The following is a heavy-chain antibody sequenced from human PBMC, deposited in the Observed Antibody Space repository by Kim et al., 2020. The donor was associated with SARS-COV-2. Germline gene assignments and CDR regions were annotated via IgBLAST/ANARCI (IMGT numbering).Heavy chain of an antibody. CDR3: ARVLGASESFGEEASNWFDP. D-gene: IGHD3-10*01. CDR2: IYYSGST. Sequence: SETLSLTCTVSGGSISSGGYYWSWIRQHPGKGLEWIGYIYYSGSTYYNPSLKSRVTISVDTSKNQFSLKLSSVTAADTAVYYCARVLGASESFGEEASNWFDPWGQGTLVTVSS. CDR1: GGSISSGGYY. J-gene: IGHJ5*02. V-gene: IGHV4-31*03.